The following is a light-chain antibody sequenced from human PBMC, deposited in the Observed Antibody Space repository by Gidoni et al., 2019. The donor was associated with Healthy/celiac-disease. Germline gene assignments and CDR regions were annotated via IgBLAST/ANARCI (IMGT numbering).Light chain of an antibody. Sequence: ELVLTQSPATLPLSPGERATLSCRASQSVSSYLAWYQQKPGQAPRLLIYDASNRATGIPARFSGSGSGTDFTLTISSLEPEDFAVYYCQQRSNWPRDTFGGGTKVEIK. CDR3: QQRSNWPRDT. CDR1: QSVSSY. V-gene: IGKV3-11*01. J-gene: IGKJ4*01. CDR2: DAS.